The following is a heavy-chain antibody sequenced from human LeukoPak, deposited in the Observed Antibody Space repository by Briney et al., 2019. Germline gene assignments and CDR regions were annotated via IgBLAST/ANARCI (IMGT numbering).Heavy chain of an antibody. Sequence: PSETLSLTCTVSGGSISSSSYSWSWIRQPPGKGLEWIGEINHSGSTNYNPSLKSRVTISVDTSKNQFSLKLSSVTAADTAVYYCARGISGFWRDYYYGMDVWGQGTTVTVSS. CDR3: ARGISGFWRDYYYGMDV. J-gene: IGHJ6*02. D-gene: IGHD3-3*01. CDR1: GGSISSSSYS. V-gene: IGHV4-39*07. CDR2: INHSGST.